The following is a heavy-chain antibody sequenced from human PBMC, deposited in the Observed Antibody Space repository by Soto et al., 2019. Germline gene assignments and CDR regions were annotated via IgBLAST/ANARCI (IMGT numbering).Heavy chain of an antibody. V-gene: IGHV3-21*01. CDR1: GFTFSSYS. J-gene: IGHJ4*02. D-gene: IGHD2-2*01. CDR2: ISSSSSYI. CDR3: ARGHWGDIVVVPAAMVHTIDY. Sequence: GGSLRLSCAASGFTFSSYSMNWVRQAPGKGLEWVSSISSSSSYIYYADSVKGRFTISRDNAKNSLYLQMNSLRAEDTAVYYCARGHWGDIVVVPAAMVHTIDYWGQGTLVTVSS.